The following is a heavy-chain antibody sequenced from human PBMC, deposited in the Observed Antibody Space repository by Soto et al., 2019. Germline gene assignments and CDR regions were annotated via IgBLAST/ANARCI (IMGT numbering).Heavy chain of an antibody. V-gene: IGHV5-51*01. D-gene: IGHD4-17*01. CDR1: GYKVSTWHNFTSYW. CDR2: IYPGDSDT. CDR3: ARPSDYGGNSYYFDY. Sequence: PGESLKISCMGSGYKVSTWHNFTSYWIAWVRQMPGEGLEWMGIIYPGDSDTRYSPSFQGQVTISADKSISTAYLQWSSLKASDTAMYYCARPSDYGGNSYYFDYWGQGTLVTVSS. J-gene: IGHJ4*02.